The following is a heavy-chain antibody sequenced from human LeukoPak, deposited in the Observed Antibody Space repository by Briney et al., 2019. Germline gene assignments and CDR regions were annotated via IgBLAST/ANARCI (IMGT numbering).Heavy chain of an antibody. CDR3: ARVEVEMATMEAFDI. CDR2: ISAYNGNT. CDR1: GYTFTSYG. V-gene: IGHV1-18*01. J-gene: IGHJ3*02. Sequence: ASVKVSCKASGYTFTSYGISWVRQAPGQGLEWMGWISAYNGNTNYAQKLQGRVTMTTDTSTSTAYMELRSLRSDDTAVYYCARVEVEMATMEAFDIWGQGTMVTVSS. D-gene: IGHD5-24*01.